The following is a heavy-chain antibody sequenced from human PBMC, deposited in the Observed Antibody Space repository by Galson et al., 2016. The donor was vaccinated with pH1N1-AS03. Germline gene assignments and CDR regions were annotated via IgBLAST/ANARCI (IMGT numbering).Heavy chain of an antibody. Sequence: SVKVSCKASGYSFSTYSITWVRQAPGQGLEWMGWISVYTGKTNYAEKFQERVTMTRQISTTTAYLELRSLRSDDTAVYYCARGGDHASYWGQGTLVTVSS. V-gene: IGHV1-18*01. D-gene: IGHD3-10*01. CDR2: ISVYTGKT. CDR1: GYSFSTYS. J-gene: IGHJ4*02. CDR3: ARGGDHASY.